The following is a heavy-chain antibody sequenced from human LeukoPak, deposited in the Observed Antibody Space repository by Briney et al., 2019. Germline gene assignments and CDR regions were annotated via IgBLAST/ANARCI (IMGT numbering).Heavy chain of an antibody. V-gene: IGHV4-4*07. Sequence: SETLSLTCTVSGGSISSYNWSWIRQPAGKGLEWIGRIYTSGSTNYNPSLKSRVTMSVDTSKNQFSLKLSSVTAADTAVYYCARQLAAAGTAGLDYWGQGTLVTVSS. CDR3: ARQLAAAGTAGLDY. D-gene: IGHD6-13*01. CDR2: IYTSGST. CDR1: GGSISSYN. J-gene: IGHJ4*02.